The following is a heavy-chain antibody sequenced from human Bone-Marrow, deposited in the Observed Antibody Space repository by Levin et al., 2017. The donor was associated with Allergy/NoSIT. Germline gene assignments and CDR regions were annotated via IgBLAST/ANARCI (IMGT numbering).Heavy chain of an antibody. CDR1: GFTFRSYW. J-gene: IGHJ4*02. Sequence: LSLTCAGSGFTFRSYWMSWVRQAPGKGLEWVANMKQDGSEKYYVDSVKGRFTISRDNAKNSLYLQMNSLRAEDTAVYYCARVPAHDYGDYFSYFDYWGQGTLVTVSS. V-gene: IGHV3-7*01. CDR3: ARVPAHDYGDYFSYFDY. D-gene: IGHD4-17*01. CDR2: MKQDGSEK.